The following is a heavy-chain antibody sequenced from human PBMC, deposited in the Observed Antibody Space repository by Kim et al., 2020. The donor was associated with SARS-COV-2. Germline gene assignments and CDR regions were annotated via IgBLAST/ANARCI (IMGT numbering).Heavy chain of an antibody. Sequence: PNGDSTSKAQKSQVRVTMTRDTSTSTVYMELSSLRSEDTAVYYCAGDYDYWGQGTLVTVSS. CDR2: PNGDST. CDR3: AGDYDY. V-gene: IGHV1-46*03. J-gene: IGHJ4*02.